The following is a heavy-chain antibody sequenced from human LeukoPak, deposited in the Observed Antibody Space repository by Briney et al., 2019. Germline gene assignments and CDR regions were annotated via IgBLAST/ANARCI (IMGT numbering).Heavy chain of an antibody. CDR1: GFTFSSYS. J-gene: IGHJ4*02. CDR3: ARVNWGRGIDY. V-gene: IGHV3-21*01. CDR2: ISSSSSYI. Sequence: GGSLRLSCAASGFTFSSYSMHWVRQAPGKGLEWVSSISSSSSYIYYADSVKGRFTISRDNAKNSLYLQMNSLRAEDTAVYYCARVNWGRGIDYWGQGTLVTVSS. D-gene: IGHD7-27*01.